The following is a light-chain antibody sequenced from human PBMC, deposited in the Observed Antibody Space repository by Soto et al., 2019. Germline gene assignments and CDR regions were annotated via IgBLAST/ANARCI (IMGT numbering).Light chain of an antibody. V-gene: IGKV3-11*01. CDR3: QQRSSWPPAIT. CDR2: DAS. Sequence: EIVLTQSPATLSLSPGERATLSCRASQSVSSLAWYQQKPGQAPRLLISDASYTATGIPARFSGSGSGTDFTLTISSLQPEDFAVYYCQQRSSWPPAITFGQGTRLEIK. J-gene: IGKJ5*01. CDR1: QSVSS.